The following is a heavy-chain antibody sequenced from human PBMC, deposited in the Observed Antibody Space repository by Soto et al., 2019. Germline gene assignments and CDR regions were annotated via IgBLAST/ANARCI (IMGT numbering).Heavy chain of an antibody. V-gene: IGHV1-69*02. CDR3: ASHDSSGYPY. Sequence: QVQLVQSGAEVKKPGSSVKVSCKASGGTFSSYTISWVRQAPGQGLEWMGRIIPILGIANYAQKFQGRVTITEDKSRSAAYMELSSLRSEDTAVYYCASHDSSGYPYWGQGTLVTVSS. CDR2: IIPILGIA. CDR1: GGTFSSYT. J-gene: IGHJ4*02. D-gene: IGHD3-22*01.